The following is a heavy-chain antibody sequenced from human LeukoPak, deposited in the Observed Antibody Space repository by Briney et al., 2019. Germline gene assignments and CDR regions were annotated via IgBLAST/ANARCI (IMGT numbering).Heavy chain of an antibody. J-gene: IGHJ4*02. CDR2: ISSSSSYI. CDR3: GRDLPTVTSIDY. D-gene: IGHD4-17*01. V-gene: IGHV3-21*06. Sequence: GGSLRLSCAASGFTFSSYSMNWVRQAPGKGLKWVSSISSSSSYIFYADSVKGRFTISRDNAKNSLYLQMNSLRAEDTAVYYCGRDLPTVTSIDYWGQGTLVTVSS. CDR1: GFTFSSYS.